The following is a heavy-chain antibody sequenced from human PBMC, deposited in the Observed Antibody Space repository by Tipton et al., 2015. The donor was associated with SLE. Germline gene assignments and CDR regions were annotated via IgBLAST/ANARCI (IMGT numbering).Heavy chain of an antibody. J-gene: IGHJ4*02. D-gene: IGHD3-10*01. Sequence: TLSLTCAVYGGSFSGYYWSWIRQPPGKGLEWIGEINHSGSTNYNPSLKSRVTISVDTSKNQFSLKLSSVTAADTAVYYCARGVTMVRGVILDYWGQGTLVTVSP. CDR2: INHSGST. V-gene: IGHV4-34*01. CDR3: ARGVTMVRGVILDY. CDR1: GGSFSGYY.